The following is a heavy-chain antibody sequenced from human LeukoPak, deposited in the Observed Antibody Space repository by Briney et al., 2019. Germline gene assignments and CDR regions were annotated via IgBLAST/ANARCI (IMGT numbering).Heavy chain of an antibody. V-gene: IGHV1-2*02. CDR2: IHRNSGGT. Sequence: ASVKVSCKASGYSFSDYYMHWVRQAPGQELEWMGWIHRNSGGTKYAQKFQGRVTMTRDASISTAYMELKRLTSDDTAVYWCARERESTGYSSLDPWGQGTLITVS. CDR3: ARERESTGYSSLDP. CDR1: GYSFSDYY. J-gene: IGHJ5*02. D-gene: IGHD3-22*01.